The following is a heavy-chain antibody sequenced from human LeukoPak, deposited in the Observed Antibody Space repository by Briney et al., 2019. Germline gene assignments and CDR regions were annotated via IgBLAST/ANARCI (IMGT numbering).Heavy chain of an antibody. J-gene: IGHJ4*02. CDR2: INPNSGGT. Sequence: VASVKVSCKASGYTFTGYYMHWVRPAPGQGLEWMGWINPNSGGTNYAQKFQGWVTMTRDTSISTAYMELSRLRSEDTAVYYCARDYYDSSGSQALHSGNFDYWGQGTLVSVSS. D-gene: IGHD3-22*01. CDR1: GYTFTGYY. V-gene: IGHV1-2*04. CDR3: ARDYYDSSGSQALHSGNFDY.